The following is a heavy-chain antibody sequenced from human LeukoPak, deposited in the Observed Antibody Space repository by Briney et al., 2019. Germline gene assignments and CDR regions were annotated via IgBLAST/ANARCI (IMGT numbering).Heavy chain of an antibody. V-gene: IGHV3-23*01. CDR2: ISPSGGSI. CDR3: AKDLASEAH. D-gene: IGHD3-16*01. CDR1: GFTLRTYA. Sequence: PGGSLRLSCAASGFTLRTYAMTWVRQAPGRGLEWVSSISPSGGSIYYADSVKSRFTISRDNSKNTLYLQMNSLRAEDTALYYCAKDLASEAHWGQGTLVTVSS. J-gene: IGHJ4*02.